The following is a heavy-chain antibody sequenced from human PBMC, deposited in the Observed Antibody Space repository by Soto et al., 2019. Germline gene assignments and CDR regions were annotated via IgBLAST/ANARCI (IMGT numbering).Heavy chain of an antibody. CDR2: ISGSGGST. V-gene: IGHV3-23*01. CDR3: AKEALWFGELYYFDY. CDR1: GFTFSSYA. D-gene: IGHD3-10*01. Sequence: GESLKISCAASGFTFSSYAMSWVRQAPGKGLEWVSAISGSGGSTYYADSVKGRFTISRDNSKNTLYLQMNSLRAEDTAVYYCAKEALWFGELYYFDYWGQGTLVTVSS. J-gene: IGHJ4*02.